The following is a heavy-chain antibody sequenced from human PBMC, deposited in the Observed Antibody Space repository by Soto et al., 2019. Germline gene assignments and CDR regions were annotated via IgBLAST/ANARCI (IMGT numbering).Heavy chain of an antibody. CDR2: IIPIFGKV. CDR1: GGTFSNYP. J-gene: IGHJ4*02. Sequence: QVQLVQSGAEVKKPGSSVKVSCKASGGTFSNYPFTWVRQAPGQGLEWMGGIIPIFGKVTYAQKFQGRVTISADESTSTAYMEMSSLTSEDTAVYYCARPHTVATTKGYDYWGQGTLVTVSS. V-gene: IGHV1-69*01. D-gene: IGHD1-1*01. CDR3: ARPHTVATTKGYDY.